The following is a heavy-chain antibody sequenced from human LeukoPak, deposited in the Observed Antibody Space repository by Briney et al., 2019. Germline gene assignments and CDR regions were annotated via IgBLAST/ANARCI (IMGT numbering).Heavy chain of an antibody. CDR3: ARGYSSSSANWFDP. V-gene: IGHV1-18*01. CDR2: ISAYNGNT. CDR1: GYTFTSYG. D-gene: IGHD6-6*01. Sequence: GASVKVSCKASGYTFTSYGISWVRQAPGQGLEWMGWISAYNGNTNYAQKLQGRVTMTTDTSTSTAYMELSSLRSEDTAVYYCARGYSSSSANWFDPWGQGTLVTVSS. J-gene: IGHJ5*02.